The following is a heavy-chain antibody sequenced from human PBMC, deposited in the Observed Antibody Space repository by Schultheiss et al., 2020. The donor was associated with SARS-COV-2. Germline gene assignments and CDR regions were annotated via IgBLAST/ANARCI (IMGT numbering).Heavy chain of an antibody. D-gene: IGHD2-2*03. V-gene: IGHV4-61*01. CDR1: GGSVSSDSYY. CDR2: IYYSGST. J-gene: IGHJ6*02. Sequence: SETLSLTCTVSGGSVSSDSYYWSWIRQPPGKGLEWIGYIYYSGSTNYNPSLKSRVTISVDTSKNQFSLKLRSVTAADTAVYYCARGLDHYYYYTMDVWGQGTTVTVSS. CDR3: ARGLDHYYYYTMDV.